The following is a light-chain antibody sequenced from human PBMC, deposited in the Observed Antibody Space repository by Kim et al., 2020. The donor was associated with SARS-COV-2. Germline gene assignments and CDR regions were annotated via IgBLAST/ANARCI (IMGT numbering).Light chain of an antibody. CDR3: SSYTSSTTLV. V-gene: IGLV2-14*01. J-gene: IGLJ3*02. Sequence: QSALTQTASVSGSPGQSITISCTGTSSDVGAYNYVSWYQQHPGKAPKLMIYDVTKRPSGVSDRFSGSKSGNTASLTISGLQAEDEADYYCSSYTSSTTLVFGGGTQLTVL. CDR2: DVT. CDR1: SSDVGAYNY.